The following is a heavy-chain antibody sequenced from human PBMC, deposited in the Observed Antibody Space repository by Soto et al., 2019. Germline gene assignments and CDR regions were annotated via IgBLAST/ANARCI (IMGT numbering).Heavy chain of an antibody. CDR3: ARSGYGSSDFDQ. J-gene: IGHJ4*02. CDR2: IYYSGSI. D-gene: IGHD6-13*01. Sequence: SETLSLTCTVSGDSISSRDYYWSWIRQPPGKGLEWIGYIYYSGSIYSSPSLKSRVTISVDTSQNQFSLKLTPVTAADTTVYYCARSGYGSSDFDQWGQGTLVTVSS. V-gene: IGHV4-30-4*01. CDR1: GDSISSRDYY.